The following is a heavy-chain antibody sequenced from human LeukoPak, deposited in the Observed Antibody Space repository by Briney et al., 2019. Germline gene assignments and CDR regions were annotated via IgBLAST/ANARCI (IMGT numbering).Heavy chain of an antibody. V-gene: IGHV1-69*01. CDR1: GGTFSSYA. J-gene: IGHJ4*02. CDR2: IIPIFGTA. D-gene: IGHD5-24*01. CDR3: ARAARRDGYNHFDY. Sequence: SVKVSCKASGGTFSSYAISWVRQAPGQGLEWMGGIIPIFGTANYAQKFQGRAQITGDETTSTAYMELSSMRSEDTAVYYCARAARRDGYNHFDYWGQGTLVTVSS.